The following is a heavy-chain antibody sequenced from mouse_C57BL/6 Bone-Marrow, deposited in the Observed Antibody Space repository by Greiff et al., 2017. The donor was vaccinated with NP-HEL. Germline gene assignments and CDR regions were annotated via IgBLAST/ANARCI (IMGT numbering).Heavy chain of an antibody. CDR2: IDPENGDT. D-gene: IGHD4-1*01. CDR3: TTSGVDY. CDR1: GFIIKDDY. V-gene: IGHV14-4*01. J-gene: IGHJ2*01. Sequence: VQLQQSGAELVRPGASVKLSCTASGFIIKDDYMHWVKQRPEQGLEWIGWIDPENGDTEYASKFQGKATITADTSSNTAYLQLSSLTSEDTAVYYCTTSGVDYWGQGTTLTVSS.